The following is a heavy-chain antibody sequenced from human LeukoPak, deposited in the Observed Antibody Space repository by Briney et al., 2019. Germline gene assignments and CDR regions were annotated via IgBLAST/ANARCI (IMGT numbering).Heavy chain of an antibody. Sequence: GRSLRLSCAASGFTFDDCALHWVRQAPGKGLEWVSAISWNGDNIGYADSVKGRFTVSRDNAKNSLYLQMNSLRAEDTALYYCAKGTNPNIVVVVDVQFDYGMDVWGQGTTVTVSS. CDR1: GFTFDDCA. CDR3: AKGTNPNIVVVVDVQFDYGMDV. CDR2: ISWNGDNI. J-gene: IGHJ6*02. V-gene: IGHV3-9*01. D-gene: IGHD2-15*01.